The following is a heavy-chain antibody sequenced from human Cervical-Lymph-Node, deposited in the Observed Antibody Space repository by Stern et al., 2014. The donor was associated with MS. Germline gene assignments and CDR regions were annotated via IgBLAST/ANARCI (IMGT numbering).Heavy chain of an antibody. J-gene: IGHJ5*02. D-gene: IGHD2-15*01. CDR3: ARGVVTNRAAATLHNLFEP. V-gene: IGHV1-69*09. CDR2: IIPMLGLP. CDR1: GGTFSSSYA. Sequence: QVQLVQYGAEVKKPGSSVNVSCKASGGTFSSSYAITWMRQAPGQGLEWMGRIIPMLGLPNYAQKFQGRVTITADTSTSTAYMELSSLRSEDTAVYYCARGVVTNRAAATLHNLFEPWGQGTLVTVSS.